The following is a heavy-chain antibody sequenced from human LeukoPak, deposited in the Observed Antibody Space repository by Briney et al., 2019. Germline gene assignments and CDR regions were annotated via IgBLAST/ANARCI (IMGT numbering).Heavy chain of an antibody. CDR3: ARASYSYDISGWVPFDY. Sequence: SETLSLTCTVSGNSISSGDYYWSWIRQPAGKGLEWIGRIYTSGSTTYNPSLKSRVAISGDTSENQFSLRLSSVTAADTAVYYCARASYSYDISGWVPFDYWGQGTLVTVSS. CDR2: IYTSGST. D-gene: IGHD3-22*01. J-gene: IGHJ4*02. V-gene: IGHV4-61*02. CDR1: GNSISSGDYY.